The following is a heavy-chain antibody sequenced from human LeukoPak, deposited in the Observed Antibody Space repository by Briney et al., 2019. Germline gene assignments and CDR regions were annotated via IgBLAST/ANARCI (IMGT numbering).Heavy chain of an antibody. Sequence: SETLSPTCTVSGGSISNYYWNWIRQPPGKGLEWIGYIYYSGYTSYNPSLKSRVTISVDTSKNQFSLKLSSVTAADTAVYYCARGYYYDTSGYWGFDYWGQGTLVTVSS. CDR3: ARGYYYDTSGYWGFDY. J-gene: IGHJ4*02. V-gene: IGHV4-59*01. CDR2: IYYSGYT. CDR1: GGSISNYY. D-gene: IGHD3-22*01.